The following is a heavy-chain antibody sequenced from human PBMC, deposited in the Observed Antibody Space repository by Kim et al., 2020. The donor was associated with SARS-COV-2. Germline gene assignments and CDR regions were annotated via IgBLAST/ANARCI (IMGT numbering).Heavy chain of an antibody. V-gene: IGHV3-33*01. CDR3: ARASDYYSSSWYGYFDL. J-gene: IGHJ2*01. D-gene: IGHD6-13*01. CDR1: GFTFSSYG. CDR2: IWYDGSNK. Sequence: GGSLRLSCAASGFTFSSYGMHWVRQAPGKGLEWVAVIWYDGSNKYYADSVKGRFTISRDNSKNTLYLQMNSLRAEDTAVYYCARASDYYSSSWYGYFDLWGRGTLVTVSS.